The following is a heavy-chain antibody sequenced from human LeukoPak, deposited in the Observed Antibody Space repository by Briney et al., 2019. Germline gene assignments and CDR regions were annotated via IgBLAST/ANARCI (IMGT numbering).Heavy chain of an antibody. CDR2: IYSGGST. Sequence: PGGSLRLSCAASGFTVSSNYMSWVRQAPGKGLEWVSVIYSGGSTYYADSVKGRFTISRDNSRNTLYLQMNSLRAEDTAVYYCARDFRYYDILTGHDAFDIWGQGTMVTVSS. J-gene: IGHJ3*02. V-gene: IGHV3-53*01. D-gene: IGHD3-9*01. CDR1: GFTVSSNY. CDR3: ARDFRYYDILTGHDAFDI.